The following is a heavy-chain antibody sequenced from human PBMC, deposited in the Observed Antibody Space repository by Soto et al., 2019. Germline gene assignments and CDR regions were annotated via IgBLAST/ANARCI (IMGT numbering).Heavy chain of an antibody. CDR3: AKDKYCSGGSCYRGSFDI. D-gene: IGHD2-15*01. CDR1: GFTFSSYA. V-gene: IGHV3-23*01. CDR2: ISGSGGST. Sequence: GGSLRLSCAASGFTFSSYAMSWVRQAPGKGLEWVSAISGSGGSTYYADSVKGRFTISRDNSKNTLYLQMNSLRAEDTAVYYCAKDKYCSGGSCYRGSFDIWGQGTMVTVSS. J-gene: IGHJ3*02.